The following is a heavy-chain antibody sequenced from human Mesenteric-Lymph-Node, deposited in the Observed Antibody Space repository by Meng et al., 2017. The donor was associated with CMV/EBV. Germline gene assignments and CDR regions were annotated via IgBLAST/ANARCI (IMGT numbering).Heavy chain of an antibody. J-gene: IGHJ4*02. Sequence: GESLKISCAASGFTFSSYGMHWVRQAPGKGLEWVAFIRYDGSNKYYADSVKGRFTISRDNSKNTLYLQMNSLRAEDTAVYYCAKEMGYGDSNFDYWGQGTLVTVSS. CDR1: GFTFSSYG. CDR2: IRYDGSNK. CDR3: AKEMGYGDSNFDY. D-gene: IGHD4-17*01. V-gene: IGHV3-30*02.